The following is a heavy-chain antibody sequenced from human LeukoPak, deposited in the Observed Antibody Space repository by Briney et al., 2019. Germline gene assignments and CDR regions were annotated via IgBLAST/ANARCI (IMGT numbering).Heavy chain of an antibody. Sequence: GGSLRLSCAASGFTFSSYSMNWVRQAPGKGLEWVSYISSSSSTIYYADSVKGRFTISRDNAKNSLYLQMNSLRAEDTAVYYCARGPSGYHNTGGQGTLVTVSS. D-gene: IGHD5-12*01. CDR1: GFTFSSYS. CDR3: ARGPSGYHNT. CDR2: ISSSSSTI. J-gene: IGHJ4*02. V-gene: IGHV3-48*01.